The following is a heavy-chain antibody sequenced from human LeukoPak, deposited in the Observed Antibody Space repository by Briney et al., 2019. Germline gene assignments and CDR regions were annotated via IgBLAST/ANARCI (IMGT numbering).Heavy chain of an antibody. CDR3: AKADRGWGVITKD. V-gene: IGHV3-23*01. CDR1: GFTFSSYG. Sequence: GRSLRLSCAASGFTFSSYGMHWVRQAPGKGLEWVSAIGGSGDFTYYAEYVKGRFTISRDNSKKALYLQMNSLRAEDTAVYYCAKADRGWGVITKDWGQGTLVTVSS. D-gene: IGHD3-10*01. CDR2: IGGSGDFT. J-gene: IGHJ4*02.